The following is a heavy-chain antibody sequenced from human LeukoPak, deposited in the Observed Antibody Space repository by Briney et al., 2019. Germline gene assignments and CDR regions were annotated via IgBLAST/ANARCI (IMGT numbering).Heavy chain of an antibody. CDR1: GGSFSGYY. CDR2: INHSRST. D-gene: IGHD7-27*01. CDR3: ARILTGDNYFDY. J-gene: IGHJ4*02. V-gene: IGHV4-34*01. Sequence: SETLSLTCAVYGGSFSGYYWGWIRQPPGKGLEWIGEINHSRSTNYNPSLKSRVTISVDTSKNQFSLKLSSVTAADTAVYYCARILTGDNYFDYWGQGTLVTVSS.